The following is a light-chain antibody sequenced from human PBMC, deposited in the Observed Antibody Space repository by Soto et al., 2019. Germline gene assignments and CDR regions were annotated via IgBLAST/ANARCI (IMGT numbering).Light chain of an antibody. CDR1: QSISSW. CDR3: QQYNSYWT. V-gene: IGKV1-5*01. CDR2: DAS. J-gene: IGKJ1*01. Sequence: DIQMTQSPSTLSSSVGDRVTITCRASQSISSWLAWYQQKPGKAPKLLIYDASSVESGVPSRFSGSGSGTEFTLTIRILQPDDFATYYCQQYNSYWTFGQGTKVEIK.